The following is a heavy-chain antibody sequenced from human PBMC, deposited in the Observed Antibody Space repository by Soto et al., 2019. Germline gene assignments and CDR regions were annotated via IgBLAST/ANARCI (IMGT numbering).Heavy chain of an antibody. D-gene: IGHD3-16*01. J-gene: IGHJ4*02. Sequence: QLVQSGSEVKKPGSSVKVSCQASGGTFSGYVVTWVRQAPGQGLEWMGEFVPLFGTTNYAQRFSGRSTITAEDSTSTAYMELRTLRSDDTAVYYCATHGLGVSSPPYFDNWGQGTLVTVSS. CDR1: GGTFSGYV. CDR3: ATHGLGVSSPPYFDN. V-gene: IGHV1-69*01. CDR2: FVPLFGTT.